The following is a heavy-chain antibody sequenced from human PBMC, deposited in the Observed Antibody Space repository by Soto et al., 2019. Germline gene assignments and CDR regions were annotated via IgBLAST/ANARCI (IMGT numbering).Heavy chain of an antibody. V-gene: IGHV2-5*02. D-gene: IGHD5-18*01. J-gene: IGHJ4*02. Sequence: QITLKESGPTLVKPTQTLTLTCTFSGFSLSTSGVGVGWIRQPPGKALEWLVLIYWDDDKRYSPSLKSRLTITKDTSKNQVVLTMTNMDPVDTATYYCAHRGGYSYGFHFDYWGQGTLVTVSS. CDR3: AHRGGYSYGFHFDY. CDR2: IYWDDDK. CDR1: GFSLSTSGVG.